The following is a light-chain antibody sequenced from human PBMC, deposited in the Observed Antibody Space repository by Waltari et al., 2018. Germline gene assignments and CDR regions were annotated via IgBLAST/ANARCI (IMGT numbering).Light chain of an antibody. V-gene: IGLV2-23*02. CDR3: CSYVGSSTWV. CDR2: EVS. CDR1: SSDVGTYNL. J-gene: IGLJ3*02. Sequence: QSTLTQPASVSGSPGQSITISCTGTSSDVGTYNLVSWYQPHPDKAPKLMIYEVSQRPSGISNRFSGSKSGNTASLTISGLQAEDEADYYCCSYVGSSTWVFGGGTKLTVL.